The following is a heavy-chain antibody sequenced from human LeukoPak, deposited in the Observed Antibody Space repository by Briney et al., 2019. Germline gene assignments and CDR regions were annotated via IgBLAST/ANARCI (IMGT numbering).Heavy chain of an antibody. D-gene: IGHD3-10*01. CDR3: AKDHGRVRVNYFDY. V-gene: IGHV3-33*06. J-gene: IGHJ4*02. Sequence: GGSLRLSCAASGFTFISYGMHWVRQAPGKGLEWVAVIWYDGSNKYYADSVKGRFTISRDNSKNTLYLQMNSLRAEDTAVYYCAKDHGRVRVNYFDYWGQGTLVTVSS. CDR2: IWYDGSNK. CDR1: GFTFISYG.